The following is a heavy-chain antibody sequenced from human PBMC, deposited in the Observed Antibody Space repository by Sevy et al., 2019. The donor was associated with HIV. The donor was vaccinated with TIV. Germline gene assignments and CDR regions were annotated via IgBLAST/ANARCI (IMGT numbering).Heavy chain of an antibody. J-gene: IGHJ4*02. D-gene: IGHD3-3*01. CDR1: GFTFNNAW. V-gene: IGHV3-15*05. CDR3: TTKKDFWSGYFYFDY. CDR2: IKSKTAGGTT. Sequence: GGSLRLSCAASGFTFNNAWMSWVRQAPGKGLEWVGRIKSKTAGGTTDYAAPVKGRFTISRDDSKNTLYLQMNSLKTDETAVYYFTTKKDFWSGYFYFDYWGQGTLVTVSS.